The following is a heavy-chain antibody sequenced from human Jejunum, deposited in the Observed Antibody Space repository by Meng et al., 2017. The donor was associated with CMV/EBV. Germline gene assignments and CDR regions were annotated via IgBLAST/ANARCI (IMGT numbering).Heavy chain of an antibody. J-gene: IGHJ5*02. CDR1: SYT. Sequence: SYTMHWGRQAPGEGLEWVAVISYDGSNKNYADSAKGRFTISRDNSKNTLYLQINSLRVDDTAVYYCARDSQPPVSHDFWSVNGFDPWGQGTLVTVSS. V-gene: IGHV3-30-3*01. D-gene: IGHD3-3*01. CDR2: ISYDGSNK. CDR3: ARDSQPPVSHDFWSVNGFDP.